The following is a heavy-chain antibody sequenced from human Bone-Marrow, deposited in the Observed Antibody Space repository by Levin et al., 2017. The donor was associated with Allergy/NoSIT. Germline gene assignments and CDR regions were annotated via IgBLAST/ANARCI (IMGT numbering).Heavy chain of an antibody. J-gene: IGHJ4*02. V-gene: IGHV3-21*01. CDR3: VRAPHSTAADY. CDR1: GFTFTSYS. D-gene: IGHD5-18*01. Sequence: GGSLRLSCVASGFTFTSYSVSWVRQAPGKGLEWVSLISSSGTYIYYADSVKGRFTISRDNAKNSVFLQMDSLTTEDTAIYYCVRAPHSTAADYWGQGTLVTVSS. CDR2: ISSSGTYI.